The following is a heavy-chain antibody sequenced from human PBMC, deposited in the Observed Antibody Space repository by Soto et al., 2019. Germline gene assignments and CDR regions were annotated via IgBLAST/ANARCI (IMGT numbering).Heavy chain of an antibody. D-gene: IGHD3-10*01. Sequence: ASVKVSCKASGYTFTSYGISWVRQAPGQGLEWMGWISAYNGNTNYAQKLQGRVTMTTDTSTSTAYMELRSLRSDDTAVYYCARGQQVRPWFGELLSNLFDPWGQGTLVTVPS. V-gene: IGHV1-18*01. CDR1: GYTFTSYG. CDR2: ISAYNGNT. CDR3: ARGQQVRPWFGELLSNLFDP. J-gene: IGHJ5*02.